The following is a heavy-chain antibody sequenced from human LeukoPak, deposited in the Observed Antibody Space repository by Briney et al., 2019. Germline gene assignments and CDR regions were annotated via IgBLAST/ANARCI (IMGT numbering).Heavy chain of an antibody. V-gene: IGHV3-66*01. CDR3: AKDALWFGELYNDY. J-gene: IGHJ4*02. CDR2: IYSSGST. CDR1: GFAVSGNY. Sequence: PGGSLRLSCAASGFAVSGNYMSWVRQAPGKGLEWGSVIYSSGSTKYADSVKGRFTISRDNSKNTLYLQMNSLRAEDTAVYYCAKDALWFGELYNDYWGQGTLVTVSS. D-gene: IGHD3-10*01.